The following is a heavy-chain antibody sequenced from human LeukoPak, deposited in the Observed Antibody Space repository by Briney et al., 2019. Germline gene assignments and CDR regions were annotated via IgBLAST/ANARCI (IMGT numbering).Heavy chain of an antibody. D-gene: IGHD3-9*01. J-gene: IGHJ4*02. Sequence: PGGSLRLSCAASGFTFSSYAMSWVRQAPGKGLEWVSAISGSGGSTYYADSVKGRFTISRDNSKNTLYLQMNSLRAEDTAVYYCAKDRVSYDILTGYYYFDYWGQGTLVTVSS. CDR1: GFTFSSYA. CDR3: AKDRVSYDILTGYYYFDY. CDR2: ISGSGGST. V-gene: IGHV3-23*01.